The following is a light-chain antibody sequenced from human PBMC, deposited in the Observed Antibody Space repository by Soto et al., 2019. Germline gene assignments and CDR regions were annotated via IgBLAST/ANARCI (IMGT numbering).Light chain of an antibody. J-gene: IGKJ1*01. V-gene: IGKV3-15*01. CDR3: QQYKNWPPWT. Sequence: EIVMTQSPATLSVSPGERATLSCRASQNIGTNLAWFQQKPGQAPSLLFYAASIRATDFPARFSGSGSGTEFTLTISGLQSDDFAVYFCQQYKNWPPWTFGHGTKVEIK. CDR1: QNIGTN. CDR2: AAS.